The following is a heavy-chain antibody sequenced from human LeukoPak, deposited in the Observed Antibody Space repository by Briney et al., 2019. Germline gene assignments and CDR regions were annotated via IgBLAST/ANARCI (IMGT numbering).Heavy chain of an antibody. Sequence: SETLSLTCTVSGGSISSSSYYWGWIRQPPGKGLEWIGSIYYSGSTYYNPSLKSRVTISVGTSKNQFSLKLSSVTAADTAVYYCARGWGSGYYSSDYWGQGTLVTVSS. J-gene: IGHJ4*02. CDR3: ARGWGSGYYSSDY. CDR1: GGSISSSSYY. V-gene: IGHV4-39*01. D-gene: IGHD3-22*01. CDR2: IYYSGST.